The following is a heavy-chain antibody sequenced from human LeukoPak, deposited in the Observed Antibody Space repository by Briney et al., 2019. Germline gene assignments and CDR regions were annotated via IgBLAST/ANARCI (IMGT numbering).Heavy chain of an antibody. D-gene: IGHD5-18*01. J-gene: IGHJ5*02. CDR2: IKEDGSEK. Sequence: GGSLRLSCAASGFTFSNYWMSWVRPAPGKGLEWVANIKEDGSEKYYVDSVKGRFTISRDNSKNTLYLQMNSLRAEDTAVYYCAKPYSYGSTWGQGTLVTVSS. V-gene: IGHV3-7*01. CDR1: GFTFSNYW. CDR3: AKPYSYGST.